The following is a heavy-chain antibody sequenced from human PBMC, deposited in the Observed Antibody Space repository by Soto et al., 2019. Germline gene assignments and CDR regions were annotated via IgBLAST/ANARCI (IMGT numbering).Heavy chain of an antibody. CDR1: GDSVSSNSAA. CDR3: ARTRGYSYGFLGTRTEHYYYYYYMDV. Sequence: SQTLSLPCAISGDSVSSNSAAWNWIRQSPSRGLEWLGRTYYRSKWYNDYAVSVKSRITINPDTSKNQFSLQLNSVTPEDTAVYYCARTRGYSYGFLGTRTEHYYYYYYMDVWGKGTTVTVSS. V-gene: IGHV6-1*01. D-gene: IGHD5-18*01. J-gene: IGHJ6*03. CDR2: TYYRSKWYN.